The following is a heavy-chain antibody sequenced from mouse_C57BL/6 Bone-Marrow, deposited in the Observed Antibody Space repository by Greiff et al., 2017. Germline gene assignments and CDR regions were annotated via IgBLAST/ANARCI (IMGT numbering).Heavy chain of an antibody. D-gene: IGHD1-1*01. V-gene: IGHV1-59*01. CDR3: SRGGYYYGSSRGYWYFDV. Sequence: QVQLQQPGAELVRPGTSVKLSCKASGYTFTSYWMHWVKQRPGQGLEWIGVIDPSDSYTNYNQKFKGKATLTVDTSSSTAYMQLSSLTSEDSAVYYCSRGGYYYGSSRGYWYFDVWGTGTTVTVSS. CDR1: GYTFTSYW. CDR2: IDPSDSYT. J-gene: IGHJ1*03.